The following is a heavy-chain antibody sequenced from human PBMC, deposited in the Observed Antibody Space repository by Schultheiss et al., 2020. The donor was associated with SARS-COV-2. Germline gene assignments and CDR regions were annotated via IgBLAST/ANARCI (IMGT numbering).Heavy chain of an antibody. CDR2: ISSSSSYI. D-gene: IGHD4/OR15-4a*01. J-gene: IGHJ6*02. CDR1: GFTFNSYS. CDR3: ARGSTNYEDYYYGMDA. V-gene: IGHV3-21*01. Sequence: GGSLRLSCAASGFTFNSYSMNWVRQAPGKGLEWVSSISSSSSYIYYTDSVKGRFTISRDNAKNSLYLQMNSLRAEDTAVYYCARGSTNYEDYYYGMDAWGQGTTVTVSS.